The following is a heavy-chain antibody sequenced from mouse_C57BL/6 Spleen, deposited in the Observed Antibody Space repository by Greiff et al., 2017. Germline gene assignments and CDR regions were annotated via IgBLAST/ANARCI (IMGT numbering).Heavy chain of an antibody. CDR3: AMDGYYGGFAY. J-gene: IGHJ3*01. CDR1: GYTFTSYW. D-gene: IGHD2-3*01. CDR2: IHPSDSDT. Sequence: QVQLQQPGAELVKPGASVKVSCKASGYTFTSYWMHWVKQRPGQGLEWIGRIHPSDSDTNYNQKFKGKATLTVAKSSSTAYMQLSSLTSEDSAVYYCAMDGYYGGFAYWGQGTLVTVSA. V-gene: IGHV1-74*01.